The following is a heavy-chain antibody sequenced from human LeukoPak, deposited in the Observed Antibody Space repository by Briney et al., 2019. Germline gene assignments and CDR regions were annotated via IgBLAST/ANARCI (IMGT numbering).Heavy chain of an antibody. J-gene: IGHJ4*02. CDR2: IYTSGST. Sequence: SETLSLTCTVSGVSISSYYWSWIRQPAGKGLEWIGRIYTSGSTNYNPSLMSRVTMSVDTSKNQFSLKLSSVTAADTAVYYCASGFTAGSLDYWGQGTLVTVSS. CDR3: ASGFTAGSLDY. D-gene: IGHD1-1*01. CDR1: GVSISSYY. V-gene: IGHV4-4*07.